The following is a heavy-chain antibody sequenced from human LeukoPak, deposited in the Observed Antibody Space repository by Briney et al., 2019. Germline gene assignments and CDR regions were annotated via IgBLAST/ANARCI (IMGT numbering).Heavy chain of an antibody. J-gene: IGHJ1*01. CDR2: ISYDGSNK. CDR1: GFTLSSYW. D-gene: IGHD6-13*01. V-gene: IGHV3-30*03. CDR3: ARDRRSSSWYEAEYFQH. Sequence: GGSLRLSCAASGFTLSSYWMSWVRQAPGKGLEWVAVISYDGSNKYYADSVKGRFTISRDNSKNTLYLQMNSLRAEDTAVYYCARDRRSSSWYEAEYFQHWGQGTLVTVSS.